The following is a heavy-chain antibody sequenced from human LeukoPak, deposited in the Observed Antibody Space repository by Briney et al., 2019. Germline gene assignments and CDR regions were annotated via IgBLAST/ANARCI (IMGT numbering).Heavy chain of an antibody. J-gene: IGHJ4*02. D-gene: IGHD2-21*02. V-gene: IGHV3-30*04. CDR1: GFTFNKYS. CDR3: ARDRIVVVPALTLDY. CDR2: ISYDGSDE. Sequence: GGSLRLSCAASGFTFNKYSMHWVRQAPGKGLEWVALISYDGSDEYYAESVKGRFTISRDNSKNTLYLKMNSLRVEDTAVYYCARDRIVVVPALTLDYWGQGTLITVSS.